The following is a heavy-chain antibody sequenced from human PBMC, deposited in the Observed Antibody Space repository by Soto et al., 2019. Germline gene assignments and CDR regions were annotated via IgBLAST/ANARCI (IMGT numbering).Heavy chain of an antibody. J-gene: IGHJ6*02. CDR3: ARAVGYYYGMDV. CDR2: IIPRSATS. D-gene: IGHD2-15*01. Sequence: SVKVSCKASGDTFSTYTITWMRQAPGQGLEWMGGIIPRSATSNYAQKFQGRVTITADESTNTAYMELSSLRSEDTAVYYCARAVGYYYGMDVWGQGTTVTVSS. CDR1: GDTFSTYT. V-gene: IGHV1-69*13.